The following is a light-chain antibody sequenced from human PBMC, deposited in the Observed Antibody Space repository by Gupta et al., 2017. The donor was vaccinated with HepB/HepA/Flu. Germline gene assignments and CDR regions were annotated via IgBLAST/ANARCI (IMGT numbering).Light chain of an antibody. V-gene: IGKV3-20*01. CDR1: QSVSSSY. J-gene: IGKJ5*01. CDR2: GAS. Sequence: EIVLTQSPGTLSLSPGDRATLSCRASQSVSSSYFAWYQQKPGQAPRLLIYGASSRASGIPDRFSGSGSGTDFTLTISRLEPEDFAVYYCQRYSSSPPITFGQGTRLEIK. CDR3: QRYSSSPPIT.